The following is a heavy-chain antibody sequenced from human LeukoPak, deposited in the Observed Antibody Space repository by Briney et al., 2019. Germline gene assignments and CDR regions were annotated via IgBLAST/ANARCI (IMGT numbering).Heavy chain of an antibody. CDR3: ARAFSGVGYYYYMDV. CDR2: IYYSGST. V-gene: IGHV4-59*08. J-gene: IGHJ6*03. CDR1: GGSISSYY. Sequence: SETLSLTCTVSGGSISSYYWSWIRQPPGKGLEWIGYIYYSGSTNYNPSLKSRVTISVDTSTNQFSLKLSSVTAADTAVYYCARAFSGVGYYYYMDVWGKGTTVTISS. D-gene: IGHD2-8*01.